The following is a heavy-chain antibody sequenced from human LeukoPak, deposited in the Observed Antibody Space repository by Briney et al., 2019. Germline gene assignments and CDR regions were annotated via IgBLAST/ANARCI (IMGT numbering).Heavy chain of an antibody. CDR1: GFAFDTYS. CDR3: ARAGSTNSWFDP. D-gene: IGHD2-2*01. V-gene: IGHV3-21*01. CDR2: ISSWSSFI. J-gene: IGHJ5*02. Sequence: PGGSLRLSCAASGFAFDTYSMTWVRQAPGKGLEWVSSISSWSSFIYSADSVTGRFTISRDNAKNSLYLQMNSLRAEDTAVYYCARAGSTNSWFDPWGQGTPVIVSS.